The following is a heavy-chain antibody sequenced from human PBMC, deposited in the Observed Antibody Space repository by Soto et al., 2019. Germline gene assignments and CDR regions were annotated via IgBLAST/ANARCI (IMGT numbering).Heavy chain of an antibody. D-gene: IGHD3-3*01. CDR3: ARTSLTIFGPSNDYYGMGV. V-gene: IGHV4-59*08. CDR1: GGSISSYY. CDR2: ISYSGST. Sequence: PSETLSLTCTVSGGSISSYYWSWIRQPPGKGLEWIGYISYSGSTHYSPSLKSRVSITVDTSKNQFSLNLASVSAEDTAVYYCARTSLTIFGPSNDYYGMGVWGLGTKVTVSS. J-gene: IGHJ6*02.